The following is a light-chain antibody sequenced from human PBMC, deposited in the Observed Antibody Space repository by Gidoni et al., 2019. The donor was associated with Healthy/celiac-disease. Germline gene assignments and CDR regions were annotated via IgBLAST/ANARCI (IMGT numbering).Light chain of an antibody. CDR2: DVS. CDR3: SSYTSSNTLVI. CDR1: SRDVGGYNY. J-gene: IGLJ2*01. V-gene: IGLV2-14*01. Sequence: QSALTQPASVSGSPGPSITVSCAGTSRDVGGYNYVSWYQQHPGKAPKLMIYDVSNRPSGVSNRFSGSKSGNTASLTISGLQAEDEADYYCSSYTSSNTLVIFGGGTKLTVL.